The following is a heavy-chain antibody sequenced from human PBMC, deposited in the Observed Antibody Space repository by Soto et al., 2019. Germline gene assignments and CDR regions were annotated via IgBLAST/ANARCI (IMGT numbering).Heavy chain of an antibody. CDR2: IHPHDSDT. CDR3: ARQQCVGRNYFYYGMDV. CDR1: GYDFTNYW. Sequence: DVQLVQSGAEVKKPGESLRISCKGSGYDFTNYWIGWVRQMPGKGLECLGIIHPHDSDTRYSPSFQGQVTISADKSINTAYLQWSILKASNSGIYYCARQQCVGRNYFYYGMDVWGQGTTVTVSS. D-gene: IGHD3-9*01. V-gene: IGHV5-51*01. J-gene: IGHJ6*02.